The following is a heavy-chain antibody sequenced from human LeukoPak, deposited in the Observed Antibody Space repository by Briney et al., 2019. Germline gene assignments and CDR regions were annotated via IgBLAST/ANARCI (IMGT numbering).Heavy chain of an antibody. D-gene: IGHD3-22*01. J-gene: IGHJ3*02. Sequence: GGSLRLSCAASGFTFSNAWMNWVRQAPGKGLEWVGRIKSKTDGGTTDYAAPVKGRFTISRDDSKNTLYLQMNSLKTEDTAVYYCTPEGGGAGYYDSSGPLDAFDIWGQGTMVTVSS. CDR2: IKSKTDGGTT. CDR1: GFTFSNAW. V-gene: IGHV3-15*07. CDR3: TPEGGGAGYYDSSGPLDAFDI.